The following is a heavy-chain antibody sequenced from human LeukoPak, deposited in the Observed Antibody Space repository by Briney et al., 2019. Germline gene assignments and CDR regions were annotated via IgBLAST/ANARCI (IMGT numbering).Heavy chain of an antibody. CDR1: GGTFRSYV. V-gene: IGHV1-8*01. J-gene: IGHJ4*02. CDR2: MNPNSGNT. D-gene: IGHD2-15*01. Sequence: ASVKVSCKASGGTFRSYVINWVRQAPGQGLEWMGWMNPNSGNTGYAQKFQGRVTITRNTSISTAYMELSSLRSEDTAVYYCARAVRSGNFDYWGQGTLVTVSS. CDR3: ARAVRSGNFDY.